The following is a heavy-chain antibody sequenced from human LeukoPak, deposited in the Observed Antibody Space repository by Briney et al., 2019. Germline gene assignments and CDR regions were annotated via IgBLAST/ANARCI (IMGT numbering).Heavy chain of an antibody. D-gene: IGHD4-17*01. J-gene: IGHJ4*02. CDR2: INPSGGST. CDR3: ARDPAAYGDYGEFDY. Sequence: ASVKVSCKASGYTFTSYYMHWVRRAPGQGLEWMGIINPSGGSTSYAQKFQGRVTMTRDTSASTVYMELSSLRSEDTAVYYCARDPAAYGDYGEFDYWGQGTLVTVSS. CDR1: GYTFTSYY. V-gene: IGHV1-46*01.